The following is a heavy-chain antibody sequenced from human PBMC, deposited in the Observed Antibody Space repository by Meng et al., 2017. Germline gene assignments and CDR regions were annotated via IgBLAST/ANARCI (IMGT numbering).Heavy chain of an antibody. CDR1: GGSFSGYY. CDR3: ARGRGSWGY. CDR2: INHSGST. V-gene: IGHV4-34*01. J-gene: IGHJ4*02. D-gene: IGHD3-16*01. Sequence: VQLQQGGAGLLKPSETLSLTCAVYGGSFSGYYWSWIRQPPGKGLEWIGEINHSGSTNYNPSLKSRVTISVDTSKNQFSLKLSSVTAADTAVYYCARGRGSWGYWGQGTLVTVSS.